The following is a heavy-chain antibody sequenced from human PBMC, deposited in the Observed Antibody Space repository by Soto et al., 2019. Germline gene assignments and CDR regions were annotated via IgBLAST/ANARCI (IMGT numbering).Heavy chain of an antibody. CDR3: AKDWGADYYYYYIDV. Sequence: GGSLRLSCAASGFTFSSYGMHWVRQAPGKGLEWVAVISYDGSNKYYADSVKGRFTISRDNSKNTLYPQMNSLRAEDTAVYYCAKDWGADYYYYYIDVWGKGTTVTVSS. CDR2: ISYDGSNK. CDR1: GFTFSSYG. J-gene: IGHJ6*03. D-gene: IGHD3-16*01. V-gene: IGHV3-30*18.